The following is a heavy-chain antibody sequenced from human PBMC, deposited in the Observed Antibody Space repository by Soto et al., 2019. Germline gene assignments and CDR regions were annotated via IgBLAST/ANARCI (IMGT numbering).Heavy chain of an antibody. V-gene: IGHV1-18*01. CDR3: ARDPGDHDNYYYYYGMDV. J-gene: IGHJ6*02. Sequence: ASVKVSCKASGYTFTSYGISWVRQAPGQGLEWMGWISAYNGNTNYAQKLQGRVTMTTDTSTSTAYMELRSLRSDDTAVYYCARDPGDHDNYYYYYGMDVWGQGTTVTVS. D-gene: IGHD3-10*01. CDR1: GYTFTSYG. CDR2: ISAYNGNT.